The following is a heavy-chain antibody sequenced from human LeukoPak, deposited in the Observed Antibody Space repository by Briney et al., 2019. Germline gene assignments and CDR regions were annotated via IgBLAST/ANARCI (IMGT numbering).Heavy chain of an antibody. V-gene: IGHV3-21*01. J-gene: IGHJ4*02. Sequence: PGGSLRLSCAASGFTFSSYSMNWVRQAPGKGLEWVSSISSSSSYIYYADSVKGRFTISRDNAKNSLYLQMNSLRAEDTAVYYCARDRGYYDSSRPRPFDYWGQGTLVTVSP. D-gene: IGHD3-22*01. CDR1: GFTFSSYS. CDR3: ARDRGYYDSSRPRPFDY. CDR2: ISSSSSYI.